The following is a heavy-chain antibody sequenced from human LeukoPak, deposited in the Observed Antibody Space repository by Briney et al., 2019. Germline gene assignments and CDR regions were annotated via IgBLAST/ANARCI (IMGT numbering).Heavy chain of an antibody. Sequence: GGSLRLSCAASGFTFSSYWMSSVRQAPGKGLEWVANIKQDGSEKYYVDSVKGRFTISRDNAKNSLYLQMNSLRAEDTAVYYCTRVGYSRGWYRGDAFDIWGQGTMVTVSS. D-gene: IGHD6-19*01. CDR1: GFTFSSYW. CDR2: IKQDGSEK. J-gene: IGHJ3*02. CDR3: TRVGYSRGWYRGDAFDI. V-gene: IGHV3-7*01.